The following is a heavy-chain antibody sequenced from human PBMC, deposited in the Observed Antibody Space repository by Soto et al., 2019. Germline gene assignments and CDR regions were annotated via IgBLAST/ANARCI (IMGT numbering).Heavy chain of an antibody. V-gene: IGHV3-23*01. CDR1: GFTFSSYA. CDR3: AKRVGDRADYGEVFDY. D-gene: IGHD4-17*01. J-gene: IGHJ4*02. Sequence: GGSLRLSCAASGFTFSSYAMSWVRQAPGKGLEWVSAISGSGGSTYYADSVKGRFTISRDNSKNTLYLQMNSLRAEDTAVYFFAKRVGDRADYGEVFDYWGQGTLVTVSS. CDR2: ISGSGGST.